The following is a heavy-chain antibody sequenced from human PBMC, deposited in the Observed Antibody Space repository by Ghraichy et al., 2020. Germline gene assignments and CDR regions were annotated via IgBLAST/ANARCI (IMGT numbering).Heavy chain of an antibody. CDR3: ARAATTGQDY. D-gene: IGHD1-14*01. Sequence: SETLSLTCAVSGGVISSSNWWSWVRQPPGKGLEWIGEISHRGNTNYNPSLKSRVTISGDKSKNQFSLNLTSVTAADTAVYYCARAATTGQDYWGQGTLVTVSS. CDR1: GGVISSSNW. CDR2: ISHRGNT. V-gene: IGHV4-4*02. J-gene: IGHJ4*02.